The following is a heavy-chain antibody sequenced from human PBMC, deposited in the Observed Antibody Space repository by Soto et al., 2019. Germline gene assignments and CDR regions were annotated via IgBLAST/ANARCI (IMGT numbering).Heavy chain of an antibody. CDR3: ARQPTTADSDLWFDP. V-gene: IGHV4-39*01. CDR1: GGSISSSRSY. CDR2: IFYSGST. Sequence: QLQLQESGPGLVKASETLSLTCNVSGGSISSSRSYWAWIRQPPGKGLEWIANIFYSGSTYYNPSLASRATVSVDTSKNQFPLKLSSVTAADTAVYYCARQPTTADSDLWFDPWGQGTLVTVSS. J-gene: IGHJ5*02. D-gene: IGHD3-22*01.